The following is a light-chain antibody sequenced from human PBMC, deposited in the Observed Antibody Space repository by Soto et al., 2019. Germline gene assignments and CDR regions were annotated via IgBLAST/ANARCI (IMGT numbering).Light chain of an antibody. Sequence: QAVVTQPPSVSGAPGQTVTISCTGSNSNIGAAYDVHWYQQRPGTAPKLLIFGNNNRPSGVPDRFSASKSGNSASLAITGLQAEDEALYHCHSHDRSLGDVFGGGTKLTVL. CDR3: HSHDRSLGDV. CDR2: GNN. V-gene: IGLV1-40*01. J-gene: IGLJ2*01. CDR1: NSNIGAAYD.